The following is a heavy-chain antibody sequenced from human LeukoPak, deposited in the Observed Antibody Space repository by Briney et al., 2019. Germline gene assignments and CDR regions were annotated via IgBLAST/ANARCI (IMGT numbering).Heavy chain of an antibody. CDR3: ARSARTGPWYFDY. D-gene: IGHD4-17*01. CDR1: GGSISSSSYY. Sequence: SETLSLTGTVSGGSISSSSYYWGWIRQPPGKGLEWIGSIYYSGSTYYNPSLKSRVTISVDTSKNQFSLKLSSVTAADTAVYYCARSARTGPWYFDYWGQGTLVTVSS. J-gene: IGHJ4*02. CDR2: IYYSGST. V-gene: IGHV4-39*01.